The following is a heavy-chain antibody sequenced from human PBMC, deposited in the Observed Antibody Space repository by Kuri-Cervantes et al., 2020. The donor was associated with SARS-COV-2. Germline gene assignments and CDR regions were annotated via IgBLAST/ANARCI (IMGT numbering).Heavy chain of an antibody. D-gene: IGHD4-17*01. Sequence: SETLSLTCNVSGDSISSTSSYWGWVRQPPGKGLEWIATIFYSGSIYYNPSLRGRVTISVDTSNNQFSLKVTSVTAADTAVYYCARLSLGPAVTGGFDIWGQGQWSPSPQ. J-gene: IGHJ3*02. CDR3: ARLSLGPAVTGGFDI. V-gene: IGHV4-39*01. CDR2: IFYSGSI. CDR1: GDSISSTSSY.